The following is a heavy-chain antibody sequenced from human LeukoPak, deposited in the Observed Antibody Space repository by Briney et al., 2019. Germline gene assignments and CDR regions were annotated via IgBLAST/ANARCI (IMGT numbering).Heavy chain of an antibody. D-gene: IGHD5-18*01. J-gene: IGHJ4*02. V-gene: IGHV1-2*02. CDR1: GGTFSSYA. CDR3: ARVALAGSGIHLLDN. Sequence: ASVKVSCKASGGTFSSYAISWVRQAPRQGLEWMGWINPNCGGTNYAQKFQGRVTMTRDTSISTAYMELTSLTSDDTAMYFCARVALAGSGIHLLDNWGQGTLVTVSS. CDR2: INPNCGGT.